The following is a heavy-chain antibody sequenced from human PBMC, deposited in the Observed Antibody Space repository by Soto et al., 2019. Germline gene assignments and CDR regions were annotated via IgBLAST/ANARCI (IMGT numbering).Heavy chain of an antibody. Sequence: GASVKVSCKASGYTFTSYGISWVRQAPGQGLEWMGWISAYNGNTNYAQKLQGRVTMTTDTSTSTAYMELRSLRSDDTAVYYCARDSDYDSSGYYYVWGQGTLVTSPQ. V-gene: IGHV1-18*01. CDR1: GYTFTSYG. D-gene: IGHD3-22*01. J-gene: IGHJ4*02. CDR3: ARDSDYDSSGYYYV. CDR2: ISAYNGNT.